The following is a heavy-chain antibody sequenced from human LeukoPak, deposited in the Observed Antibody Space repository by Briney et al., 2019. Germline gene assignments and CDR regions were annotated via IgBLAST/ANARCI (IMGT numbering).Heavy chain of an antibody. Sequence: GGSLRLSCAASGLTFDDYAMHWVRQAPGKGLEWVSLISWDGGSTYYADSVKGRFTISRDNSKNSLYLQMNSLRAEDTALYYCAKDRLVKRDCSSTSCYNIDYWGQGTLVTVSS. D-gene: IGHD2-2*01. CDR2: ISWDGGST. V-gene: IGHV3-43D*04. CDR1: GLTFDDYA. CDR3: AKDRLVKRDCSSTSCYNIDY. J-gene: IGHJ4*02.